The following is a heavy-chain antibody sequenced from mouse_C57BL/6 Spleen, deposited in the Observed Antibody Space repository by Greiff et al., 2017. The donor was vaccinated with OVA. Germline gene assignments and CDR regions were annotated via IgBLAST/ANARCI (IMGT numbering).Heavy chain of an antibody. Sequence: EVQLQQSGPELVKPGASVKISCKASGYTFTDYYMNWVKQSHGKSLEWIGDINPNNGGTSYNQKFKGKATLTVDKSSSTAYMELRSLTSEDSAVYYCARFGDYEDWYFDVGGTGTTVTVSS. CDR2: INPNNGGT. CDR3: ARFGDYEDWYFDV. V-gene: IGHV1-26*01. D-gene: IGHD2-4*01. J-gene: IGHJ1*03. CDR1: GYTFTDYY.